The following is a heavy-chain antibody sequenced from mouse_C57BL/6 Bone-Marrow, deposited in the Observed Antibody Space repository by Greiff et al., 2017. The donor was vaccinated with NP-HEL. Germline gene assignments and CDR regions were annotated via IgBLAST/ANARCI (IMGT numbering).Heavy chain of an antibody. Sequence: QVQLQQPGAELVKPGASVKMSCKASGYTFTSYWITWVKQRPGQGLEWIGDIYPGSGSTNYNEKFKSKATLTVDTSSSTAYMQLSSLTSEDSAVYYCARRGVSGAYFDYWGQGTTLTVSS. J-gene: IGHJ2*01. CDR2: IYPGSGST. CDR1: GYTFTSYW. V-gene: IGHV1-55*01. CDR3: ARRGVSGAYFDY.